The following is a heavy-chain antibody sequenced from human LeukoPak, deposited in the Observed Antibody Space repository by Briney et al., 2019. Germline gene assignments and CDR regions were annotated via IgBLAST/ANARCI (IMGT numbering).Heavy chain of an antibody. CDR2: TYYRSKWYN. CDR3: ARLVGASWFDS. D-gene: IGHD1-26*01. V-gene: IGHV6-1*01. CDR1: GDSVSTNSAT. J-gene: IGHJ5*01. Sequence: SQTLSLTCAISGDSVSTNSATWTWLRQSPSRGLEWLGRTYYRSKWYNDYAVSMKSRITISPDASKNQFSLQLNSVTPEDTAVYYCARLVGASWFDSWGQGTLVTASS.